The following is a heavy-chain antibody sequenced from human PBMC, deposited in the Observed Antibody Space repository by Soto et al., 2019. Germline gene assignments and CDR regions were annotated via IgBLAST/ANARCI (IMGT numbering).Heavy chain of an antibody. D-gene: IGHD5-18*01. CDR3: ARDSPLLPSAMVTDYYYYGMDV. J-gene: IGHJ6*02. CDR2: INAGNGNT. V-gene: IGHV1-3*01. Sequence: ASVKVSCKASGYTFTSYAMHWVRQAPGQRLEWMGWINAGNGNTKYSQKFQGRVTITRDTSASTAYMELSSLRSEDTAVYYCARDSPLLPSAMVTDYYYYGMDVWGQGTTVTVSS. CDR1: GYTFTSYA.